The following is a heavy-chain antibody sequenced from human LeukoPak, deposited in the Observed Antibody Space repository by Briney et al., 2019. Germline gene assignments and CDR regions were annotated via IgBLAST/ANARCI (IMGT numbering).Heavy chain of an antibody. D-gene: IGHD5-18*01. CDR1: GYTFTSYD. V-gene: IGHV1-8*01. J-gene: IGHJ6*03. CDR2: MSPISGNT. CDR3: ARERGRSYGSVPYYYYYMDV. Sequence: ASVKVSCKASGYTFTSYDINWVRQATGQGLEWMGWMSPISGNTGYAQKFQGRVTMTRNTSISTAYMELSSLRSEDTAVYYCARERGRSYGSVPYYYYYMDVWGKGTTVTISS.